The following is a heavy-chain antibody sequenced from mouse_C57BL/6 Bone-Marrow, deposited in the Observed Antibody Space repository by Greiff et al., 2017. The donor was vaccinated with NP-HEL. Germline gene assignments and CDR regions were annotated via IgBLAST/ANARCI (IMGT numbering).Heavy chain of an antibody. D-gene: IGHD3-2*02. CDR2: IDPSDSYT. J-gene: IGHJ3*01. Sequence: QQSCKASGYTFTSYWMQWVKQRPGQGLEWIGEIDPSDSYTNYNQKFKGKATLTVDTSSSTAYMQLSSLTSEDSAVYYCARVTAQAPWFAYWGQGTLVTVSA. V-gene: IGHV1-50*01. CDR3: ARVTAQAPWFAY. CDR1: GYTFTSYW.